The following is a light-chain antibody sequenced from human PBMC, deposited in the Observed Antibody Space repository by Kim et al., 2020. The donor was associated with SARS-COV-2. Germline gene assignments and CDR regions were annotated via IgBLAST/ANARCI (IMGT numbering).Light chain of an antibody. V-gene: IGKV3-15*01. J-gene: IGKJ2*01. CDR2: DAS. CDR3: QQYNNWPPEYT. CDR1: QSLRTN. Sequence: EIVMTQSPATLYVSPGERATLSCRASQSLRTNLAWYQQKPGQAPRLLIYDASTRATGISARFSGSGSGTDFTLTISSLQSEDFAVYYCQQYNNWPPEYTFGQGTKLEI.